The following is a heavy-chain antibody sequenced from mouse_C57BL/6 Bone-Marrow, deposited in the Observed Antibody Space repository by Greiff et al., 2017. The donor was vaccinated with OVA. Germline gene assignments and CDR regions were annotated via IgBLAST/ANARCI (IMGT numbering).Heavy chain of an antibody. V-gene: IGHV1-80*01. CDR2: IFPGDGDT. CDR3: ARGGF. CDR1: GFAFSNYW. Sequence: VQRVESGGELVKPGGSVKISCKTSGFAFSNYWMNWVKQRPGKGLEWVGQIFPGDGDTNYNGKFKGKAPLTADKSSSTAYMQVSSLTSEDSAVYFCARGGFWGQGTTLTVSS. J-gene: IGHJ2*01.